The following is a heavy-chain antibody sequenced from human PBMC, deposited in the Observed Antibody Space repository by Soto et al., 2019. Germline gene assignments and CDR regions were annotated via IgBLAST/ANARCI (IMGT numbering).Heavy chain of an antibody. J-gene: IGHJ4*02. Sequence: ASVKVSCKASGYTFTSYGISWVRQAPGQGLEWMGWISAYNGNTNYAQELQGRVTMTTDTSTSTAYMELRSLRSDDTAVYYCARGRSPRQYFDWLLGYWGQGTLVTVSS. D-gene: IGHD3-9*01. CDR1: GYTFTSYG. CDR2: ISAYNGNT. CDR3: ARGRSPRQYFDWLLGY. V-gene: IGHV1-18*01.